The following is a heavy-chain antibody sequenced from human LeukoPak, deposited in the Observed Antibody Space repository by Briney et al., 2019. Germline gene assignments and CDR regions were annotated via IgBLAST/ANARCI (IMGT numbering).Heavy chain of an antibody. CDR2: IIGIGGST. Sequence: PAGSMRLSWAASGFTFSSYAMSWVRQAPGKWLGWVSSIIGIGGSTYYADSGKGGFTIYRDNSKNKLYLQMNSLRAEETDVYYCAKDPYCSSTSCYAQYWGQGTLVTVSS. V-gene: IGHV3-23*01. CDR1: GFTFSSYA. CDR3: AKDPYCSSTSCYAQY. J-gene: IGHJ4*02. D-gene: IGHD2-2*01.